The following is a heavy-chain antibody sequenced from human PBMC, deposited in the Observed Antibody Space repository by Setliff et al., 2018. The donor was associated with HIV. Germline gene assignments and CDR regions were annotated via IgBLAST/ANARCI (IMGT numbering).Heavy chain of an antibody. J-gene: IGHJ6*03. CDR1: GFTFSDYY. V-gene: IGHV3-21*04. CDR3: AKAPVGGLRSGYTYMDV. CDR2: ISSSSSYI. Sequence: GGSLRLSCAASGFTFSDYYMNWVRQAPGKGLEWVSSISSSSSYIYYADSVKGRFTISRDNAKNSLYLQMNSLRAEDTALYYCAKAPVGGLRSGYTYMDVWGRGTTVTVSS. D-gene: IGHD5-12*01.